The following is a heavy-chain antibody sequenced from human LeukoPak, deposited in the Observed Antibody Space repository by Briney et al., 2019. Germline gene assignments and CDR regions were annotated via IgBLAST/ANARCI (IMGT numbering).Heavy chain of an antibody. Sequence: ASVKVSCKASGYTFTSNDINWVRQATGQGLEWMGWMNPNSGNTGYAKKFQGRVTMTRNTSISTAYMELSSLKSEDTAVYYCARRCSSGGRGGDYWGQGTLVTVSS. CDR3: ARRCSSGGRGGDY. CDR1: GYTFTSND. V-gene: IGHV1-8*01. CDR2: MNPNSGNT. D-gene: IGHD6-19*01. J-gene: IGHJ4*02.